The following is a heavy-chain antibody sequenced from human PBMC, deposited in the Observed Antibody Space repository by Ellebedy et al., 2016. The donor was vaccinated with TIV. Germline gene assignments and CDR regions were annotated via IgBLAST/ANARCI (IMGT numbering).Heavy chain of an antibody. D-gene: IGHD3-10*01. CDR3: ATGVSLLEWAGEPDDY. Sequence: ASVKVSCXASGGTFSSYAISWVRQAPGQGLEWMGWINPNSGGTNYAQKFQGWVTMTRDTSISTAYMELSSLRSEDTAVYYCATGVSLLEWAGEPDDYWGQGTLVTVSS. CDR2: INPNSGGT. CDR1: GGTFSSYA. J-gene: IGHJ4*02. V-gene: IGHV1-2*04.